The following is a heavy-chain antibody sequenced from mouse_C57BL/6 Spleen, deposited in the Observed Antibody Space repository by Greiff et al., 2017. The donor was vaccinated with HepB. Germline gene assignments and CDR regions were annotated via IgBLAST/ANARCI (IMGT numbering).Heavy chain of an antibody. CDR1: GFNIKDYY. V-gene: IGHV14-2*01. CDR3: AFYYYGSSHFDY. CDR2: IDPEDGET. J-gene: IGHJ2*01. D-gene: IGHD1-1*01. Sequence: VQLQQSGAELVKPGASVKLSCTASGFNIKDYYMHWVKQRTEQGLEWIGRIDPEDGETKYAPKFQGKATITADTSSKTAYLQISSLTSEDTAVYYCAFYYYGSSHFDYWGQGTTLTVSS.